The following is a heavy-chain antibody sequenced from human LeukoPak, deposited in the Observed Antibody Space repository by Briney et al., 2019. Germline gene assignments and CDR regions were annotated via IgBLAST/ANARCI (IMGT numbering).Heavy chain of an antibody. J-gene: IGHJ6*02. D-gene: IGHD3-3*01. CDR3: ARGPSGDFWSGYYPYYYYYGMDV. V-gene: IGHV1-8*01. Sequence: ASVTVSCTASGYTFTSYDINWVRQATGQGLEWMGWMNPNSGNTGYAQKFQGRVTMTRNTSISTAYMELSSLRSEDTAVYYCARGPSGDFWSGYYPYYYYYGMDVWGQGTTVTVSS. CDR1: GYTFTSYD. CDR2: MNPNSGNT.